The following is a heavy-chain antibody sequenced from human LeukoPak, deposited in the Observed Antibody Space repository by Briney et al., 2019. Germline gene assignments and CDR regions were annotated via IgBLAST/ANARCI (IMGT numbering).Heavy chain of an antibody. J-gene: IGHJ6*02. CDR1: GYTFTSYG. CDR2: ISAYNGNT. CDR3: ARGGSSGSRGDYYYYGMDV. V-gene: IGHV1-18*01. Sequence: ASVKVSCKASGYTFTSYGISWVRQAPGQGLEWMGWISAYNGNTNYAQKLQGRVTMTTDTSTSTAYMELRSLRSDDTAVYYCARGGSSGSRGDYYYYGMDVWGQGTTVTVSS. D-gene: IGHD1-26*01.